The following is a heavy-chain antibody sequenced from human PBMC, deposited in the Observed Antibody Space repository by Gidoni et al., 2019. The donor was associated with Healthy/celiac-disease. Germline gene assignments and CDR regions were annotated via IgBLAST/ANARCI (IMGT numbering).Heavy chain of an antibody. V-gene: IGHV3-73*02. CDR3: TSYEAAAGTSTVDGMDV. D-gene: IGHD6-13*01. CDR1: GFTFSGSA. J-gene: IGHJ6*02. CDR2: IRSKANSYAT. Sequence: EVQLVESGGGLVQPGGSLKLSCAASGFTFSGSAMHCVRQASGTGREWVGRIRSKANSYATAYAASVKGRFTISRDDSKNTAYLQMNSLKTEDTAVYYCTSYEAAAGTSTVDGMDVWGQGTTVTVSS.